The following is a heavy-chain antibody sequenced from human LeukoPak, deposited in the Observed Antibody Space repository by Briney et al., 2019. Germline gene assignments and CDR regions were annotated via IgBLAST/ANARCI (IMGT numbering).Heavy chain of an antibody. CDR2: ISWNSGSI. V-gene: IGHV3-9*01. CDR3: AKDSDM. Sequence: GRSLRLSCAASGFTFDHYAMHWVRQVPGKGLEWVSGISWNSGSIGYADSVKGRFTISRDNAKNSLYLQMSSLRAEDTASYYCAKDSDMWGQGTMVTVYS. J-gene: IGHJ3*02. CDR1: GFTFDHYA.